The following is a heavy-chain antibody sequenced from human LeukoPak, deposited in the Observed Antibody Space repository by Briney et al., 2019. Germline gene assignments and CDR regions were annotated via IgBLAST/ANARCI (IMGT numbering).Heavy chain of an antibody. CDR3: ARSRATDAFDI. CDR2: INWNGGST. CDR1: GFTFDDYG. Sequence: PGGSLRLSCAASGFTFDDYGMSWVPQAPGKGLEWVSVINWNGGSTGYADSVEGRFTISRDNAKNSMYVQMNSLRAEDTAVYYCARSRATDAFDIWGQGTMVTVSS. V-gene: IGHV3-20*04. J-gene: IGHJ3*02.